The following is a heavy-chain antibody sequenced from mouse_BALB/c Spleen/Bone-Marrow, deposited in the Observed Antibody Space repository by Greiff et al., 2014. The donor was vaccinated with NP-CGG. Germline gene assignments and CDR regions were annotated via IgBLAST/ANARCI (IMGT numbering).Heavy chain of an antibody. CDR1: GFNIKDTY. CDR3: AGLRPRFESAY. J-gene: IGHJ3*01. Sequence: DVQLQESGAELVKPGASVKLSCTASGFNIKDTYMHWVKQRPEQGLEWIGRIDPANGNTKYDPKFQGKATITADTSSNTAYLQLSSLTSEDTAVYYCAGLRPRFESAYWGQGTLVTVSA. V-gene: IGHV14-3*02. CDR2: IDPANGNT. D-gene: IGHD2-4*01.